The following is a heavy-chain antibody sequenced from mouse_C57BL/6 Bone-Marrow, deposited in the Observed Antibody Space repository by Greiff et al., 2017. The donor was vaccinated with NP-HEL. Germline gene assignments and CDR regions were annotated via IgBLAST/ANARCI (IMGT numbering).Heavy chain of an antibody. Sequence: VQLKESGAELVTPGDSVKLSCTASGFNIKDYYMHWVKQRTEQGLEWIGRIDPEDGETKYAPQFHGKATITADTSSNTAYLQLSSLTSEDTAVYYCSLGDYWGQGTLVTVSA. J-gene: IGHJ3*01. D-gene: IGHD3-3*01. CDR3: SLGDY. CDR1: GFNIKDYY. V-gene: IGHV14-2*01. CDR2: IDPEDGET.